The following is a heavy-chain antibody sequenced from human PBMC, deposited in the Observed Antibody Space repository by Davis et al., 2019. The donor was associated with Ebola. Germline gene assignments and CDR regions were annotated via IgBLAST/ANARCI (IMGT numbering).Heavy chain of an antibody. D-gene: IGHD3-16*01. CDR3: ARDRHENLRPYWYFDL. V-gene: IGHV3-48*02. CDR2: ISSSSSTI. CDR1: GFTFSSYS. J-gene: IGHJ2*01. Sequence: GESLKISCAASGFTFSSYSMNWVRQAPGKGLEWVSYISSSSSTIYYADSVKGRFTISRDNAKNSLYLQMNSLRDEDTAVYYCARDRHENLRPYWYFDLWGRGTLVTVSS.